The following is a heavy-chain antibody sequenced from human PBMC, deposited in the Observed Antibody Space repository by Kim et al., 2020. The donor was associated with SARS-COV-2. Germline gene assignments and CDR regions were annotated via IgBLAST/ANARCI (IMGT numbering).Heavy chain of an antibody. Sequence: YYNPSLKSRVTRSVDRSKNQLSLKLSSVTAADTAVYYCARDPSGYDWFDPWGQGTLVTVSS. D-gene: IGHD3-22*01. J-gene: IGHJ5*02. CDR3: ARDPSGYDWFDP. V-gene: IGHV4-30-2*01.